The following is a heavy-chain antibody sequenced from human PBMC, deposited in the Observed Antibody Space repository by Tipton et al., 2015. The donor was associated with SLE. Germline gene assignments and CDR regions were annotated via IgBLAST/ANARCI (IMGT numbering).Heavy chain of an antibody. V-gene: IGHV4-4*07. CDR2: IYTSGGT. J-gene: IGHJ6*02. Sequence: TLSLTCTVSGGYISSYYWSRVRQPAGKGLEWIGRIYTSGGTNYNPSLKSRVTMSVDTSKNQFSLKLSSVTAADTAVYYCARDTGSDGYYYGMDVWGQGTTVTVSS. CDR1: GGYISSYY. D-gene: IGHD4-17*01. CDR3: ARDTGSDGYYYGMDV.